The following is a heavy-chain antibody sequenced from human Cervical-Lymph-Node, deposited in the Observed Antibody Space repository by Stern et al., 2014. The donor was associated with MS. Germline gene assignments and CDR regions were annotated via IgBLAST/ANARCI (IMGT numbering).Heavy chain of an antibody. V-gene: IGHV4-59*01. J-gene: IGHJ5*02. CDR3: ARGAETSTVAPFDP. Sequence: QLQLQESGPGLVKPSESLTLTCSVSNGSFFNYYWSLLRQPPGKRLQWIGDIYYSGIPSYTPSLKSRVTISLDTSQHQFSLRLNSVTAADTAIYYCARGAETSTVAPFDPWGQGTLVTVSS. D-gene: IGHD1-14*01. CDR1: NGSFFNYY. CDR2: IYYSGIP.